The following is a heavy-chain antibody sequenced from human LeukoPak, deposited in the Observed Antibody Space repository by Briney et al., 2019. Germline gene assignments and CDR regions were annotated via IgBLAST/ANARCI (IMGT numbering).Heavy chain of an antibody. D-gene: IGHD2-21*01. CDR1: GFTFSSYS. V-gene: IGHV3-21*04. J-gene: IGHJ4*02. CDR2: ISSSSSYI. Sequence: GGSLRLSCAASGFTFSSYSMNWVRQAPGKGLEWVSSISSSSSYIYYADSVKGRFTISRDNAKNSLYLQMSNLRAEDTAIYYCVRGCGRASCPYYFDFWGQGALVTVFS. CDR3: VRGCGRASCPYYFDF.